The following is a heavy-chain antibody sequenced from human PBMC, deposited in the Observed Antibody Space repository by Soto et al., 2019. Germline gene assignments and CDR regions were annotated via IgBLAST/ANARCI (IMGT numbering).Heavy chain of an antibody. Sequence: EVQLVESGGGLVQPGGSLKLSCAASGYTFSDSAMHWVRQASGKGLEWVGRIRSKANSYATVYAASVKGRFTISRDDSKNTAYLKMNSLKTEDTAVYYCARLWSEREPNFDSWGQGTLVSVSS. V-gene: IGHV3-73*02. D-gene: IGHD1-26*01. CDR2: IRSKANSYAT. J-gene: IGHJ4*02. CDR1: GYTFSDSA. CDR3: ARLWSEREPNFDS.